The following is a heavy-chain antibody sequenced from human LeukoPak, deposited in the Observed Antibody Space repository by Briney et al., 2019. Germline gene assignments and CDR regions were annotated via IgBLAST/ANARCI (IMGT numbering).Heavy chain of an antibody. Sequence: PGGSLRLSCAASGFIISSKYMSWVRQAPGKWLEWVSVISSGGSTYYSASVEGRFTISRDNSKNTVYLKMNNLKVDDTAVYYCAREGPIDYWGQGTLVTVSS. CDR1: GFIISSKY. J-gene: IGHJ4*02. CDR3: AREGPIDY. V-gene: IGHV3-53*01. CDR2: ISSGGST.